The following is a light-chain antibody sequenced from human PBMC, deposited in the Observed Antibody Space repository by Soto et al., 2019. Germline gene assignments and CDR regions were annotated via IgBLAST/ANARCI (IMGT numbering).Light chain of an antibody. CDR1: QSVATT. J-gene: IGKJ1*01. CDR2: GAS. Sequence: ESVVTKSAAALSVFTGEIATLSCMASQSVATTLAWYQQRPGQAPRLLIYGASKRAIGLPARFSGSGSGTEFTLTISSLQSEDFAVYYCQQYNKWPQPFGQVTKVDI. V-gene: IGKV3-15*01. CDR3: QQYNKWPQP.